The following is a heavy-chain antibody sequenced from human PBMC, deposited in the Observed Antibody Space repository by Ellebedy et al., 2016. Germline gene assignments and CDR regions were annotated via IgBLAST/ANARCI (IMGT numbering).Heavy chain of an antibody. Sequence: SETLSLTXAVYGGSFSGYYWSWIRQPPGKGLEWIGEINHSGSTNYNPSLKSRVTISVDTSKNQFSLKLSSVTAADTAVYYCARGRRTIFGVVITYFDYWGQGTLVTVSS. J-gene: IGHJ4*02. CDR2: INHSGST. CDR3: ARGRRTIFGVVITYFDY. V-gene: IGHV4-34*01. D-gene: IGHD3-3*01. CDR1: GGSFSGYY.